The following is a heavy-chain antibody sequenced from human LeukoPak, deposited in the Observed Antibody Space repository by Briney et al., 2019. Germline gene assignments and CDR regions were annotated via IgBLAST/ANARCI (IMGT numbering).Heavy chain of an antibody. D-gene: IGHD4-17*01. V-gene: IGHV1-18*01. Sequence: ASVKVSCKASGYTFTSYGISWVRQAPGQGLEWMGWISAYNGNTNYAQKLQGRVTMTTDTSTSTAYMGLRSLRSDDTAVYYCARATTVTLYGNWFDPWGQGTLVTVSS. CDR3: ARATTVTLYGNWFDP. CDR1: GYTFTSYG. CDR2: ISAYNGNT. J-gene: IGHJ5*02.